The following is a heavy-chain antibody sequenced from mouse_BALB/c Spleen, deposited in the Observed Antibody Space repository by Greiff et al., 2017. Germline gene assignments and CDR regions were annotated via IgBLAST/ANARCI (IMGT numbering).Heavy chain of an antibody. CDR3: ARSYYGNYEGAMDD. D-gene: IGHD2-10*01. CDR1: GFTFSSYA. J-gene: IGHJ4*01. V-gene: IGHV5-9-4*01. CDR2: ISSGGSYT. Sequence: DVLLVESGGGLVKPGGSLKLSCAASGFTFSSYALSWVRQSPEKRLEWVAEISSGGSYTYYPDTVTGRFTISRDNAKNTLYLEMSSLRSEDTAMYYCARSYYGNYEGAMDDWGQGTSVTVSS.